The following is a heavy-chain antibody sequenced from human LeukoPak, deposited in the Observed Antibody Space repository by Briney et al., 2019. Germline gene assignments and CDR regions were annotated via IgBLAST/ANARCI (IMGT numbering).Heavy chain of an antibody. V-gene: IGHV3-53*01. CDR1: GFTVSSNY. D-gene: IGHD1-26*01. CDR2: IYSGGST. CDR3: ARGDHVGYFLDY. Sequence: GGSLRLSCAASGFTVSSNYMSWVRQAPGKGLEWVSVIYSGGSTYYADSVWGRFTISRDNAKNTLYLQLGSLRAEDTAVYYCARGDHVGYFLDYWGQGTLVTVSS. J-gene: IGHJ4*02.